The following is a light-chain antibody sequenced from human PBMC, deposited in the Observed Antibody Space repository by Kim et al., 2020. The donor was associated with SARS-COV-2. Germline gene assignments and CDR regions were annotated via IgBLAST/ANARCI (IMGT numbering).Light chain of an antibody. V-gene: IGKV1-39*01. CDR2: DAS. J-gene: IGKJ1*01. CDR1: QSISRY. CDR3: QQSYSIPWT. Sequence: DIQMTQSPSSLSASVGDRVTITCRASQSISRYLHWYQQKPGKPPNLLIYDASSLQSGVPSRFSGSGSGTDFTLTISSPQPEDFATYYCQQSYSIPWTFGQGTKVDIK.